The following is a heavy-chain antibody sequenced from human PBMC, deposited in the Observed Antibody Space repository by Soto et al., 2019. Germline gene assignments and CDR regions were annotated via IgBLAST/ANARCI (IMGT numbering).Heavy chain of an antibody. CDR1: GFTFTKAW. Sequence: PGGSLGLSCAASGFTFTKAWMTWVRQTQGKGLEWVGRIKSRADGGTTDYAASVKDRFIISREDSNDTLYLHMNRMKTDYTAVYYCTTASQWLPPYSWGQGALVTVSS. J-gene: IGHJ4*02. CDR2: IKSRADGGTT. V-gene: IGHV3-15*01. CDR3: TTASQWLPPYS. D-gene: IGHD6-19*01.